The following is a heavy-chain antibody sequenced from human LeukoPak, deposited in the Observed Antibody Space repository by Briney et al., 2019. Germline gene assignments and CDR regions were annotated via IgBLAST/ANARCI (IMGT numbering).Heavy chain of an antibody. CDR3: AREGGTDCSSTSCFYNWFDP. D-gene: IGHD2-2*01. Sequence: SQTLSLTCAVSGGSISSGGYSWSWIRQPPGKGLEWIGYIYYSGSTNYNPSLKSRVTISVDTSKNQFSLKLSSVTAADTAVYYCAREGGTDCSSTSCFYNWFDPWGQGTLVTVSS. V-gene: IGHV4-30-4*07. J-gene: IGHJ5*02. CDR2: IYYSGST. CDR1: GGSISSGGYS.